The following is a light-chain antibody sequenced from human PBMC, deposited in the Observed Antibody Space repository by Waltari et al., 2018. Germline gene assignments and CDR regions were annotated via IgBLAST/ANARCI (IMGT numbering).Light chain of an antibody. Sequence: SYVLTQPPSVSVAPGQTARITCGGNNIGSKSVHWYQQKPGQAPVLVVYDNSDRPSGVPERFAGSNSGNTATLTISRVEAGDEADYYCQVWDITSDHFVFGTGTKVTVL. CDR3: QVWDITSDHFV. V-gene: IGLV3-21*02. CDR1: NIGSKS. J-gene: IGLJ1*01. CDR2: DNS.